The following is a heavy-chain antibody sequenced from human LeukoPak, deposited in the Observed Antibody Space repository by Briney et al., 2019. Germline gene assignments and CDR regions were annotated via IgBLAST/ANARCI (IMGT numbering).Heavy chain of an antibody. CDR2: INPNSGGT. Sequence: ASVKVSCKASGYTFTGYYMHWVGQAPGQGIEWMGWINPNSGGTNYEQKVQGRGTINRDTAISTAYMELSRLRSDDTAVYYCARTEIHDAFDIWGQGTMVTVSS. J-gene: IGHJ3*02. CDR1: GYTFTGYY. CDR3: ARTEIHDAFDI. V-gene: IGHV1-2*02.